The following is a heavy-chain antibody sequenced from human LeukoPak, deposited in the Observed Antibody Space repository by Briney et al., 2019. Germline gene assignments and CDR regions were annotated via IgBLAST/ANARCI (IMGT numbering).Heavy chain of an antibody. CDR3: ARAGVVVPAAILYWFDP. J-gene: IGHJ5*02. Sequence: PSETLSLTCTVSGGSISSGDYYWSWIRQPPGKGLKWIGYIYYSGSTYYNPSLKSRVTISVDTSKNQFSLKLSSVTAADTAVYYCARAGVVVPAAILYWFDPWGQGTLVTVSS. V-gene: IGHV4-30-4*08. CDR2: IYYSGST. CDR1: GGSISSGDYY. D-gene: IGHD2-2*01.